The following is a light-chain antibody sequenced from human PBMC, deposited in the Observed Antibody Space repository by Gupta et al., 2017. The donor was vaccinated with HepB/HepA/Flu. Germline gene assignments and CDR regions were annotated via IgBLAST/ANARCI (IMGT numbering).Light chain of an antibody. CDR2: DAY. CDR1: HHIHNN. CDR3: QQYEKWPPWT. Sequence: EIVMTQSPATLSVSPGEGATLSCRASHHIHNNVAWYQQKPGQAPRLLIHDAYTSATGIPARFRGGGSGTEFTLTISSLQSEDFAVYFCQQYEKWPPWTFGQGTKVEV. J-gene: IGKJ1*01. V-gene: IGKV3-15*01.